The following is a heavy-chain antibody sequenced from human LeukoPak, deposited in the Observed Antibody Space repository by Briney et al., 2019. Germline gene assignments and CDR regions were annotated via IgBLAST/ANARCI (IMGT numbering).Heavy chain of an antibody. V-gene: IGHV3-7*01. CDR2: IKKDGSEK. CDR3: ARETFCTNTTCPIGDHFDY. CDR1: GFTFSSYW. D-gene: IGHD2-2*01. Sequence: GGSLRLSCAASGFTFSSYWMSWVRQAPGKGLEWVGSIKKDGSEKYYVDSVKGRFTISRDNAKSSLYLQMSSLRAEDTAVYYCARETFCTNTTCPIGDHFDYWGQGTLVTVSS. J-gene: IGHJ4*02.